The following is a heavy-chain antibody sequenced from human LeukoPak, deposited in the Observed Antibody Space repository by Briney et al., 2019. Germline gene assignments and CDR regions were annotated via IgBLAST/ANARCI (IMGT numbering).Heavy chain of an antibody. CDR3: ARGSSTYYGDPAFDY. CDR2: IKQDGSEK. J-gene: IGHJ4*02. V-gene: IGHV3-7*04. Sequence: GGSLRLSCAASGFTFSSYWMSWVRQAPGKGLEWVANIKQDGSEKYYVDSVKGRFTISRDNAKNSLYLQMNSLRAEDTAVYYCARGSSTYYGDPAFDYRGQGTLVTVSS. D-gene: IGHD4-17*01. CDR1: GFTFSSYW.